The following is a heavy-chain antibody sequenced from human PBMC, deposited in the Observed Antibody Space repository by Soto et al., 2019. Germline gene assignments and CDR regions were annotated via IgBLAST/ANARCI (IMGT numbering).Heavy chain of an antibody. V-gene: IGHV4-34*01. D-gene: IGHD3-9*01. CDR3: ARESHDILTGPPWVWYFDL. J-gene: IGHJ2*01. CDR2: INDRGSI. CDR1: GGSFSGYY. Sequence: QVQLQQWGAGPLRPLETLSLTCGVSGGSFSGYYWAWIRQSPGKGLEWIGEINDRGSINYNPSLKSPVSISVHTSKNHYSLNLRSVTAADTAVYYCARESHDILTGPPWVWYFDLWGRGTLVTVSS.